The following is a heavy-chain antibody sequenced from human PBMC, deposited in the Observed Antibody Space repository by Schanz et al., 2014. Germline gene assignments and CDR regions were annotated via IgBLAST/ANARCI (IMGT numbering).Heavy chain of an antibody. CDR2: VSSRSDEI. CDR3: VSSGSYSSYAF. Sequence: EVQLLESGGGLVQPGGSLRLSCSASTFTFDHYAMTWVRQAPGKGLEWVAAVSSRSDEIKYADSVRGRFTISRDNSRSTMYLQMNSLRAEDTAVYHCVSSGSYSSYAFWGQGTLVTVSS. J-gene: IGHJ4*02. CDR1: TFTFDHYA. V-gene: IGHV3-23*05. D-gene: IGHD3-10*01.